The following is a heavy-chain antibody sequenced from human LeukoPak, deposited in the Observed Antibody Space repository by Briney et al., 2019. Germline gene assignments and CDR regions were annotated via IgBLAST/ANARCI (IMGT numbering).Heavy chain of an antibody. CDR2: ITSSGAYI. Sequence: TGGSLRLSCAASGFTFNNYNMNWVRQAPGKALEWVSSITSSGAYIFYADSVKGRFTISRDNAKDSLYLQMNSLGPEDTAVYYCARDPYSGNYGNYYYYYMDVWGKGTTVTISS. V-gene: IGHV3-21*01. CDR1: GFTFNNYN. CDR3: ARDPYSGNYGNYYYYYMDV. J-gene: IGHJ6*03. D-gene: IGHD1-26*01.